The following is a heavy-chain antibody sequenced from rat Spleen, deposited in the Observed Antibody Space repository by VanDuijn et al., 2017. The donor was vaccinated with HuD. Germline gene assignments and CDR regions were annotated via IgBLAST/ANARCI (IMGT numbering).Heavy chain of an antibody. CDR3: ARGYVMDA. Sequence: EVQLVESGGGLVQPGRSLKLSCAASGFTFSDYGMAWVRQAPTKGLEWVATSSYGDSSGHSSSYYRDSVKGRFTISRDNAKNTQYLEMDSLRSEDTATYYCARGYVMDAWGQGVSVTVSS. V-gene: IGHV5-29*01. J-gene: IGHJ4*01. CDR2: SSYGDSSGHSSS. CDR1: GFTFSDYG.